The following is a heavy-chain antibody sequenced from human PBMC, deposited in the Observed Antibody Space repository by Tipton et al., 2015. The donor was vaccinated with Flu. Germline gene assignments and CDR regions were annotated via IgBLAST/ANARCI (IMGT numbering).Heavy chain of an antibody. J-gene: IGHJ5*02. CDR3: AREFSGLTHFFDASGYGLDP. D-gene: IGHD3-22*01. V-gene: IGHV3-48*03. CDR1: GFTFSSYE. Sequence: SLRLSCTVSGFTFSSYEMNWVRQAPGKGLEWISYISTSSRTIYYADSVEGRFTISRDNDKSSLYLQMSSLRVEDTGVYYCAREFSGLTHFFDASGYGLDPWGQGTLVTVSS. CDR2: ISTSSRTI.